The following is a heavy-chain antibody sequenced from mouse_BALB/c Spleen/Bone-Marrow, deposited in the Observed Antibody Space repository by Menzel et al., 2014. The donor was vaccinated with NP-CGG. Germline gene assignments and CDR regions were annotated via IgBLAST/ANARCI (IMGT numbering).Heavy chain of an antibody. CDR2: IYPGSGNT. J-gene: IGHJ2*01. CDR1: GYTFTDYY. D-gene: IGHD2-10*02. V-gene: IGHV1-84*02. CDR3: AREGYGNSYYFDY. Sequence: SGPELAKPGASVKISCKASGYTFTDYYINWVKQKPGQGLEWIGWIYPGSGNTKYNEKFKGKATLTVDTSSSTDYMQLSSLTSEDTAVYFCAREGYGNSYYFDYWGQGTTLTVSS.